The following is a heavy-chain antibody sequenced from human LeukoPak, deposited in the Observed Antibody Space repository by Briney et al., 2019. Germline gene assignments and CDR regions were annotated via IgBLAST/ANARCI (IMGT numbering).Heavy chain of an antibody. V-gene: IGHV3-53*01. CDR1: GFSVSSNY. D-gene: IGHD5-18*01. J-gene: IGHJ4*02. CDR2: IYSAGGGGTT. Sequence: GGSLRLSCAASGFSVSSNYMSWVRQAPGKGLEWVSIIYSAGGGGTTYYADSVKGRFTISRDNAKNSLYLQMNSLRVEDTAVYYCVRADPKKTAMVDYWGQGTLVAVSS. CDR3: VRADPKKTAMVDY.